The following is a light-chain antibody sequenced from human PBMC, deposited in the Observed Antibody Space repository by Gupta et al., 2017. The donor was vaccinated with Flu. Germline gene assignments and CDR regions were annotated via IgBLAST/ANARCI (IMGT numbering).Light chain of an antibody. J-gene: IGKJ4*01. CDR1: QSVSSN. CDR2: GAS. CDR3: QQYNNWLT. V-gene: IGKV3-15*01. Sequence: TQSPATLSVSPGERATLSCRASQSVSSNLAWYQQKPGQAPRLLIYGASTRATGIPARFSGSGSGTEFTLTISSLQSEDFAVYYCQQYNNWLTFGXGTKVEIK.